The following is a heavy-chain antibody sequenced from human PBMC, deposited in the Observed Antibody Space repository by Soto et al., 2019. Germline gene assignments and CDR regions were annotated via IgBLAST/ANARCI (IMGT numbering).Heavy chain of an antibody. CDR1: GFTFSSYA. Sequence: GGSLRLSCAASGFTFSSYAMSWVRQAPGKGLEWVSAISGSGGSTYYADSVKGRFTISRDNAKNSLYLQMNSLRAEDTAVYYCARGITMIVVVTPMDVWGQGTTVTVSS. CDR3: ARGITMIVVVTPMDV. V-gene: IGHV3-23*01. CDR2: ISGSGGST. D-gene: IGHD3-22*01. J-gene: IGHJ6*02.